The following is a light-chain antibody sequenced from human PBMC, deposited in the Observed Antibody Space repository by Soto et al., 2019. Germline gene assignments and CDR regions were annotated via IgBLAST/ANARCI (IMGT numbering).Light chain of an antibody. V-gene: IGKV3-15*01. CDR3: QPYNNWPLT. CDR2: DTS. J-gene: IGKJ4*01. Sequence: VMPPSPGTLSRSPGASGTLSCRASQSVSSNVAWYQQIPGQTPRLLIYDTSTRATGVPTRFSGSRSGAEFTLTLNNLQSEDFAVYYCQPYNNWPLTFGGGTKVDIK. CDR1: QSVSSN.